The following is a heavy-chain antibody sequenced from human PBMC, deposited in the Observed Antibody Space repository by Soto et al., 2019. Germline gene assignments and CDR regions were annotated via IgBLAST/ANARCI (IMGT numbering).Heavy chain of an antibody. CDR1: GFTCSYYW. CDR2: IHRDGSST. V-gene: IGHV3-74*01. Sequence: EVQLLESGGGLVQPGESLRLSCAASGFTCSYYWMHWVRQAPGMGLVWVSRIHRDGSSTTYADSVKGRFTISRDNARNTLYLQMHSLRAEDTAVYYCARGDRGAFDLWGQGTVLTVSS. CDR3: ARGDRGAFDL. J-gene: IGHJ3*01. D-gene: IGHD1-26*01.